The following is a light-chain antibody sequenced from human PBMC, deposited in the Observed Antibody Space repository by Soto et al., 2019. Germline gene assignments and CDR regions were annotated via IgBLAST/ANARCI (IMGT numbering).Light chain of an antibody. Sequence: EIQMTQSPSTLSASVGDRVTITCRASQSISSWLAWYQQKPGKAPKLLIYDASSLESGVPSRFSGSGSGTEFTLTISSLQPDDFATYYCQQYNDYWTFGQGTKVAI. J-gene: IGKJ1*01. V-gene: IGKV1-5*01. CDR3: QQYNDYWT. CDR1: QSISSW. CDR2: DAS.